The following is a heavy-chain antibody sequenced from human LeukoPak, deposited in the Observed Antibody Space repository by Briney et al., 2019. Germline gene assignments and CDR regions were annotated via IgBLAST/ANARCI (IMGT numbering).Heavy chain of an antibody. V-gene: IGHV1-18*01. CDR2: ISAYNGNT. J-gene: IGHJ4*02. CDR1: GYTFTSYG. CDR3: ARVEIFGVVIIPFDY. Sequence: ASVKVSCKASGYTFTSYGISWVRQAPGQGLEWMGWISAYNGNTNYAQKLQGRVTMTTDTSTSTAYMELRSLRSDDTAVYCCARVEIFGVVIIPFDYWGQGTLVTVSS. D-gene: IGHD3-3*01.